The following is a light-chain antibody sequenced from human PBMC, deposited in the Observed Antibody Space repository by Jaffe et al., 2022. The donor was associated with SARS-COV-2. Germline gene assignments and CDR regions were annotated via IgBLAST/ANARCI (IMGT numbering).Light chain of an antibody. J-gene: IGLJ1*01. CDR2: DVS. CDR1: TSDIGSYNY. CDR3: SSYTSTSTPYV. Sequence: QSALTQPASVSGSPGQSITISCTGTTSDIGSYNYVSWYQQYPGKAPKVVIYDVSNRPSGVSNRFSGSKSGNTASLTISGLQAEDEADYYCSSYTSTSTPYVLGTGTKVTVL. V-gene: IGLV2-14*03.